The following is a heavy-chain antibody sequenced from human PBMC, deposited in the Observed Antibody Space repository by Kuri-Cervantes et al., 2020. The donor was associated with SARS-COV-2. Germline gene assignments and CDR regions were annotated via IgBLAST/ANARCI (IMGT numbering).Heavy chain of an antibody. J-gene: IGHJ6*03. D-gene: IGHD4/OR15-4a*01. CDR1: GGSISSYY. CDR2: IYTSGST. V-gene: IGHV4-4*07. Sequence: SETLSLTCTVSGGSISSYYWSWIRQPAGEGLEWIGRIYTSGSTNYNPSLKSRVTMSVDTSKNQFSLKLSSVTAADTAVYYCARDLPSDYTYYYYYMDVWGKGTTVTVSS. CDR3: ARDLPSDYTYYYYYMDV.